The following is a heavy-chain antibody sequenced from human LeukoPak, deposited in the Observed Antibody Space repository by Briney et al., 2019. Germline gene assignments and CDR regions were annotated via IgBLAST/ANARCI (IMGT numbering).Heavy chain of an antibody. Sequence: GGSLRLSCAASGFIFSSNAMSWVRQAPRKGLEWVSGISISGDNTYYADSVKGRFTISRDNSRNTLYLQMNSLRAEDTAVYYCAKKRVVGTKDYWGQGTLVTVSS. J-gene: IGHJ4*02. CDR1: GFIFSSNA. D-gene: IGHD1-7*01. CDR3: AKKRVVGTKDY. V-gene: IGHV3-23*01. CDR2: ISISGDNT.